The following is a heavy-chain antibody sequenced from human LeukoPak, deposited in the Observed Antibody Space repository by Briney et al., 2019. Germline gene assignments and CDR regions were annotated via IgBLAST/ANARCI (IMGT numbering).Heavy chain of an antibody. V-gene: IGHV1-18*01. D-gene: IGHD5-18*01. J-gene: IGHJ4*02. Sequence: ASVKVSCKASGYTFTSYGISWVRQAPGQGLEWMGWISAYNGNTNYAQKFQGRVTMTTDTSTRIAFMELRSLRSDDTAVYYCGRQVDTSMALPDYWGQGTLVTVSS. CDR2: ISAYNGNT. CDR3: GRQVDTSMALPDY. CDR1: GYTFTSYG.